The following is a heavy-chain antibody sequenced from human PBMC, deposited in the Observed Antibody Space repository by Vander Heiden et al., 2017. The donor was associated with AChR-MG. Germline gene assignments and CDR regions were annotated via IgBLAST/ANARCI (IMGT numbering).Heavy chain of an antibody. CDR1: GGSISSYY. V-gene: IGHV4-59*01. J-gene: IGHJ6*02. CDR2: IYYSGST. D-gene: IGHD5-18*01. CDR3: ARGVGWDTAMANYYYYGMDV. Sequence: QVQLQESGPGLVKPSETLSLTCTVSGGSISSYYWGWIRQPPGKGLEWIGYIYYSGSTNYNPSLKSRVTISVDTSKNQFSLKLSSVTAADTAVYYCARGVGWDTAMANYYYYGMDVWGQGTTVTVSS.